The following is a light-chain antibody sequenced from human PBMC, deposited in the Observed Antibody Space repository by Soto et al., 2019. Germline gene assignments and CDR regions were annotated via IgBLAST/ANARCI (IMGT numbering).Light chain of an antibody. CDR1: SSDFGSYDL. J-gene: IGLJ2*01. CDR2: EVN. Sequence: QSALTQPASVSGSPGQSITISCTGASSDFGSYDLVSWYQHHPGKAPKLMIYEVNKRPSGVSNRFSGSKSGNTASLTISGLQAEDDADYYCSSYVGTTNLIFGGGTKLTVL. V-gene: IGLV2-23*02. CDR3: SSYVGTTNLI.